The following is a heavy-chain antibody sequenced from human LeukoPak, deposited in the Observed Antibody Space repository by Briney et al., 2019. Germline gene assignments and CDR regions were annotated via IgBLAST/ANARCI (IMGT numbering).Heavy chain of an antibody. CDR3: ASASPADDY. D-gene: IGHD2-2*01. V-gene: IGHV3-23*01. CDR2: IRDRGGDT. CDR1: GFTSSRFA. Sequence: GGSLRLSCAASGFTSSRFAMSWVRQAPGKGLEWVSGIRDRGGDTFLADSVKGRFTISRDNSKNTLYLQMNNLRAEDTAKYYCASASPADDYWGQGTVVTVSS. J-gene: IGHJ4*02.